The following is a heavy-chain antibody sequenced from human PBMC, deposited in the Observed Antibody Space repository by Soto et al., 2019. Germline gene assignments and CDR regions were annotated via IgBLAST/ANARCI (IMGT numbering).Heavy chain of an antibody. Sequence: EVQLVESGGGLVKPGGSLRLSCAASGFTFSSYSMNWVRQAPGKGLEWVSSISSSSSYIYYADSVKGRFTISRDNAKNSLYLQMNSRRAEDTAVYYCARDCSSTSCPGHDAFDIWGQGTMVTVSS. D-gene: IGHD2-2*01. CDR3: ARDCSSTSCPGHDAFDI. CDR1: GFTFSSYS. J-gene: IGHJ3*02. CDR2: ISSSSSYI. V-gene: IGHV3-21*01.